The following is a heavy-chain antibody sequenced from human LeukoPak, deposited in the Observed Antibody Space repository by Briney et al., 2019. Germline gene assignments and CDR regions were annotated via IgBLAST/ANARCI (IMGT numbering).Heavy chain of an antibody. V-gene: IGHV3-48*03. CDR1: GFTFSSYE. CDR3: AISYYYDAGSFYPLNF. D-gene: IGHD3-10*01. Sequence: GGSLRLSCAASGFTFSSYEMHWVRQAPGKGLEWVSAISSDGNITYYADSVRGRFTISRDNAKNSLYLQMNSLRAEDTAVFYCAISYYYDAGSFYPLNFWGQGTLVTVSS. CDR2: ISSDGNIT. J-gene: IGHJ4*02.